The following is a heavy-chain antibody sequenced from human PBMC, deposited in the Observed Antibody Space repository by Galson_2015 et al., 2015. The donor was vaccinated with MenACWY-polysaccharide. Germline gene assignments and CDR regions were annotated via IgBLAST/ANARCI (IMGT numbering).Heavy chain of an antibody. Sequence: SLSISCAASGLKVRCTGMHWVRHSPGKGLVWGTVIPDEGSQKTYIDCVKVGFNISRDHSKNTLYLDINSLRAEDTALYYCAREGSRIVFHAFDVWGQGTMVTVSS. CDR3: AREGSRIVFHAFDV. CDR1: GLKVRCTG. V-gene: IGHV3-33*01. CDR2: IPDEGSQK. J-gene: IGHJ3*01. D-gene: IGHD3-10*02.